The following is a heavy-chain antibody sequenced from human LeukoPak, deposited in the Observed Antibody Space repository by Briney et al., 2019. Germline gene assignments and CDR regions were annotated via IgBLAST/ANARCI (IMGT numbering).Heavy chain of an antibody. D-gene: IGHD1-26*01. V-gene: IGHV3-21*01. Sequence: GGSLRLSCAASGFTFSSYSMNWVRQAPGKGLEWVSSISSSSSYIYYADSVKGRFTISRDNAKNSLYLQMNSLRAEDTAVYYCARAPPPGGGSRDFVDYWGQGTLVTVSS. J-gene: IGHJ4*02. CDR2: ISSSSSYI. CDR3: ARAPPPGGGSRDFVDY. CDR1: GFTFSSYS.